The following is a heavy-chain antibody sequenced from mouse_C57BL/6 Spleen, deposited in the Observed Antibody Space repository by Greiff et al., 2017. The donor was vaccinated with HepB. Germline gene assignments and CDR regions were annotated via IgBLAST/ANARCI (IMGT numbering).Heavy chain of an antibody. V-gene: IGHV1-81*01. Sequence: VMLVESGAELARPGASVKLSCKASGYTFTSYGISWVKQRTGQGLEWIGEIYPRSGNTYYNEKFKGKATLTADKSSSTAYMELRSLTSEDSAVYFCGGYYTEDYFDYWGQGTTLTVSS. CDR1: GYTFTSYG. CDR2: IYPRSGNT. D-gene: IGHD2-12*01. J-gene: IGHJ2*01. CDR3: GGYYTEDYFDY.